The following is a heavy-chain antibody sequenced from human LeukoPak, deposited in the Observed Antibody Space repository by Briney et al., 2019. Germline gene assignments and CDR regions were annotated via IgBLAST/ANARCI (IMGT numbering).Heavy chain of an antibody. D-gene: IGHD1-26*01. Sequence: GGSLRLSCAGSGFTFSNYAMTWVRQAPGKGLEWVSAIRDSGSSTHYADSVKGRFTTSRDNSKNTLFLQMNSLRAEDTAIYYCAKYGPQDSGSSHFDYWGQGALVTVSS. CDR2: IRDSGSST. J-gene: IGHJ4*02. V-gene: IGHV3-23*01. CDR1: GFTFSNYA. CDR3: AKYGPQDSGSSHFDY.